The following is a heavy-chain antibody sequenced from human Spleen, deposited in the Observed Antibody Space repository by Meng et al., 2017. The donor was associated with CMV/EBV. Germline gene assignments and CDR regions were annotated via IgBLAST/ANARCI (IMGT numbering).Heavy chain of an antibody. CDR1: GFSFSGYW. V-gene: IGHV3-7*01. CDR3: ARQGVGAGYAAGLPYGLDV. CDR2: IKQDGSEK. J-gene: IGHJ6*02. D-gene: IGHD1-26*01. Sequence: GESLKISCVASGFSFSGYWMSWVRQAPGKGLEWVANIKQDGSEKYYVDSVKGRFTISRANAKNSLYLQVNSLRAEDTALYYCARQGVGAGYAAGLPYGLDVWGQGTTVTVSS.